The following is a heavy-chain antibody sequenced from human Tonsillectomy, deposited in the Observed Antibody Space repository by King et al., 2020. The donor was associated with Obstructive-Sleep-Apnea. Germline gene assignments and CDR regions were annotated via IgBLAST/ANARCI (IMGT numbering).Heavy chain of an antibody. CDR3: TTGTPMSQQLVTYYFDY. CDR1: GLTFNNAW. V-gene: IGHV3-15*01. CDR2: IKSKTDGGTT. J-gene: IGHJ4*02. D-gene: IGHD6-13*01. Sequence: VQLVESGGGLIKPGGSLRLSCAASGLTFNNAWMSWVRQAPGKGLEWVGRIKSKTDGGTTDYAAPVKGRFTISRDDSKNTLYMQMNSLKIEDTAVYYWTTGTPMSQQLVTYYFDYWGQGTLVTVSS.